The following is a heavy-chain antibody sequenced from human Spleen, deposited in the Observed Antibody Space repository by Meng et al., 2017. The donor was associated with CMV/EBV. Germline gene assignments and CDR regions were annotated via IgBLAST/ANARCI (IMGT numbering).Heavy chain of an antibody. Sequence: GFTFSSYAMSRVRQAPGKGLEWVSAISGSGGSTYYADSVKGRFTISRDNSKNTLYLQMNSLRAEDTAVYHCAKGNSSSWYVWDWFDPWGQGTLVTVSS. D-gene: IGHD6-13*01. CDR2: ISGSGGST. V-gene: IGHV3-23*01. CDR1: GFTFSSYA. CDR3: AKGNSSSWYVWDWFDP. J-gene: IGHJ5*02.